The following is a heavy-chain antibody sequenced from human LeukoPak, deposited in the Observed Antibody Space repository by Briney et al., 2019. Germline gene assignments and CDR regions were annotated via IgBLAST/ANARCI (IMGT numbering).Heavy chain of an antibody. CDR3: ARELPEMATSVGFDY. Sequence: TGGSLRLSCAASGFTFSSYSMNWVCQAPGKGLEWVSSISSSSSYIYYADSVKGRFTISRDNAKNSLYLQMNSLRAEDTAVYYCARELPEMATSVGFDYWGQGTLVTVSS. CDR1: GFTFSSYS. D-gene: IGHD5-24*01. J-gene: IGHJ4*02. V-gene: IGHV3-21*01. CDR2: ISSSSSYI.